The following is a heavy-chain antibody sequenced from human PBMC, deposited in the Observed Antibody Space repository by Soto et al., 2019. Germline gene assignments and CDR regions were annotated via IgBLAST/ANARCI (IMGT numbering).Heavy chain of an antibody. V-gene: IGHV1-2*04. CDR1: GYTFTGYY. D-gene: IGHD3-9*01. Sequence: ASVKVSCTASGYTFTGYYMHWVRQAPGQGLEWMGWINPNSGGTNYAQKFQGWVTMTRDTSISTAYMELSRLRSDDTAVYYCARARNMVLRYFDRASHYYGMDVWGQGTTVTV. J-gene: IGHJ6*02. CDR3: ARARNMVLRYFDRASHYYGMDV. CDR2: INPNSGGT.